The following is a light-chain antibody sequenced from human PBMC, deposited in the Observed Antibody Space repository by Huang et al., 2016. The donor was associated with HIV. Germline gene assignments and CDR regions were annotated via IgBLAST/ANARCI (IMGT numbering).Light chain of an antibody. CDR1: RSVSNN. Sequence: EIVMTQSPAILSVSPGERATLSCRASRSVSNNLAWYQQKPGQAPRLVVYGVSTRATGIPARFSGSGSGTEFTLTISSLQSEDFAVYYCQQSNSWPPWTFGQGTKVEI. CDR3: QQSNSWPPWT. J-gene: IGKJ1*01. CDR2: GVS. V-gene: IGKV3-15*01.